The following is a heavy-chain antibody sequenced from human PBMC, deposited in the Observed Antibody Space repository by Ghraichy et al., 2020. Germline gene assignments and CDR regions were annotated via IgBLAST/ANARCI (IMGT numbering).Heavy chain of an antibody. Sequence: SQTLSLTCAVYGGSFSGYYWSWIRQPPGKGLEWIGEINHSGSTNYNPSLKSRVTISVDTSKNQFSLKLSSVTAADTAVYYCARGREWETSGMFDPWGQGTLVTVSS. V-gene: IGHV4-34*01. J-gene: IGHJ5*02. D-gene: IGHD1-26*01. CDR3: ARGREWETSGMFDP. CDR2: INHSGST. CDR1: GGSFSGYY.